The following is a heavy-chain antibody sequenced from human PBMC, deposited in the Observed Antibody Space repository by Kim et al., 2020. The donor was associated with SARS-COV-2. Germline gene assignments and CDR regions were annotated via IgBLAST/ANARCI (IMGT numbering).Heavy chain of an antibody. V-gene: IGHV3-33*01. D-gene: IGHD4-4*01. CDR1: GFTFSSYG. CDR3: ARDKKNSIRNGMDV. J-gene: IGHJ6*02. CDR2: IWYDGSNK. Sequence: GGSLRLSCAASGFTFSSYGMHWVRQAPGKGLEWVAVIWYDGSNKYYADSVKGRFTISRDNSKNTLYLQMNSLRAEDTAVYYCARDKKNSIRNGMDVWGQGTTVTVSS.